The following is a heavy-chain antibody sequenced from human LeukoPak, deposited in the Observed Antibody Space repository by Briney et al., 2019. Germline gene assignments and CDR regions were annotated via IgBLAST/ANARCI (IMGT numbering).Heavy chain of an antibody. Sequence: SVKVSCKASGGTFSSYAISWVRQAPGQGLEWMGGIIPIFGTANYAQMFQGRVTITADESTSTAYMELSSLRSEDTAVYYCARGGYYYDSSGYSHLPDYWGQGTLVTVSA. V-gene: IGHV1-69*13. CDR3: ARGGYYYDSSGYSHLPDY. CDR1: GGTFSSYA. CDR2: IIPIFGTA. D-gene: IGHD3-22*01. J-gene: IGHJ4*02.